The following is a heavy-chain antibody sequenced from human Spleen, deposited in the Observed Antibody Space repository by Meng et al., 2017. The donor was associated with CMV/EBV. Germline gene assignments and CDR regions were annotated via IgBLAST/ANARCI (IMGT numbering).Heavy chain of an antibody. V-gene: IGHV4-30-4*01. CDR2: IYYSGST. Sequence: CAVSGGSISSGGYYWSWIRQPPGKGLEWIGYIYYSGSTYYNPSLKSRVTISVDTSKNQFSLKLSSVTAADTAVYYCAREDYGDYVLGYWGQGTLVTVSS. J-gene: IGHJ4*02. CDR3: AREDYGDYVLGY. CDR1: GGSISSGGYY. D-gene: IGHD4-17*01.